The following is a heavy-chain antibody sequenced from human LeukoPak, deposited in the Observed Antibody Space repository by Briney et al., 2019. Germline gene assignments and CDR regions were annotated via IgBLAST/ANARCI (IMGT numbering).Heavy chain of an antibody. CDR2: IVVGSGNT. J-gene: IGHJ5*02. V-gene: IGHV1-58*02. CDR1: GFTFTSSA. Sequence: SVKVSCKASGFTFTSSAMQWVRQARGQRLEWIGWIVVGSGNTNYAQKFQERVTITRDMSTSTAYMELSSLRSEDTAVYYCARDRPGRYCSTISCYSASPFDPWGQGTLVTVSS. CDR3: ARDRPGRYCSTISCYSASPFDP. D-gene: IGHD2-2*02.